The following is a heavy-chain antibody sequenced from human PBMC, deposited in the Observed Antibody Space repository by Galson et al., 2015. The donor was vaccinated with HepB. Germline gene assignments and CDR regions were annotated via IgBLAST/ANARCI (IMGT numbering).Heavy chain of an antibody. CDR2: IKPDGSSA. V-gene: IGHV3-74*01. J-gene: IGHJ4*02. CDR3: ARDRLDY. Sequence: SLRLSCATSGFIFSNYWMHWVRQIPGKGLVWVSQIKPDGSSAYYADSVKGRFTISRDNSKNTLYLQMNSLRAEDTAVYYCARDRLDYWGQGTLVTVSS. CDR1: GFIFSNYW.